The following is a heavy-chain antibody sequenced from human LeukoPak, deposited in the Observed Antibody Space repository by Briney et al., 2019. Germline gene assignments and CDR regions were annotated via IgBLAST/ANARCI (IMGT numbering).Heavy chain of an antibody. V-gene: IGHV1-2*02. CDR2: VNPNSGGT. J-gene: IGHJ4*02. D-gene: IGHD3-10*01. Sequence: ASVKVSCKPSGYTFTGYYMHWVRQAPGQGLEWMGWVNPNSGGTNYAQKFQGRVTMTRDTSISSAYMELSRLRSDDTAVYYRASVGGIWYYGSGSNPFDYWGQGTLVTVSS. CDR3: ASVGGIWYYGSGSNPFDY. CDR1: GYTFTGYY.